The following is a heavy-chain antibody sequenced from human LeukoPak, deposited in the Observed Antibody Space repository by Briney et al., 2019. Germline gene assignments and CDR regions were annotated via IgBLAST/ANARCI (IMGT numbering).Heavy chain of an antibody. J-gene: IGHJ6*04. D-gene: IGHD3-10*02. CDR2: ISYDGSNK. CDR3: AELGITMIGGV. Sequence: GGSLRLSCAASGFTFSSYGMHWVRQAPGKGLEWVAVISYDGSNKYYVDSVKGRFTISRDNAKNSLYLQMNSLRAEDTAGYYCAELGITMIGGVWGKGTTVTISS. CDR1: GFTFSSYG. V-gene: IGHV3-30*18.